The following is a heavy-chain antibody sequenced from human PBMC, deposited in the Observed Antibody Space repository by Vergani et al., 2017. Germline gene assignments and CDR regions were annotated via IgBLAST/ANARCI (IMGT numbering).Heavy chain of an antibody. Sequence: QVQLVESGGGVVQPGRSLRLSCAASGFTFISYAMHWVRQAPGKGLEWVAVISYDGSNKYYADSVKGRFTISRDNSKNTLYLQMNSLRAEDTAVYYCARGPSSAYYFDYGGQGTLVTVSS. J-gene: IGHJ4*02. V-gene: IGHV3-30-3*01. CDR2: ISYDGSNK. CDR1: GFTFISYA. CDR3: ARGPSSAYYFDY. D-gene: IGHD3-22*01.